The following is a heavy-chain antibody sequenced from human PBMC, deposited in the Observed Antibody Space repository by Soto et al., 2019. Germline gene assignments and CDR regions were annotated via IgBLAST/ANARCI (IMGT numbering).Heavy chain of an antibody. CDR3: ARQGLPQPYYYYYGMDV. V-gene: IGHV5-51*01. CDR1: GYSFTSYW. J-gene: IGHJ6*02. Sequence: GESLKISCKGSGYSFTSYWIGWVRQMPGKGLEWMGIIYPGDSDTRYSPSFQGQVTISADKSISTAYLQWSSLKASDTAMYYCARQGLPQPYYYYYGMDVWGQGTTVTVSS. CDR2: IYPGDSDT. D-gene: IGHD2-15*01.